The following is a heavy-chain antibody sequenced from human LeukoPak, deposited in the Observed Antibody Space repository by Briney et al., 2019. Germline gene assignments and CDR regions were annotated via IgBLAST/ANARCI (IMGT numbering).Heavy chain of an antibody. V-gene: IGHV1-46*01. CDR2: INPSGGST. D-gene: IGHD6-13*01. J-gene: IGHJ4*02. CDR1: GYTFTSYY. Sequence: GASVKVSCKASGYTFTSYYMHWVRQAPGQGLEWMGIINPSGGSTSYAQKFQGRVTMTRDMSTSTVYMELSSLRSEDTAVYYCARSNQLGLWKGLYSSWSEIYYDYWGQGTLVTVSS. CDR3: ARSNQLGLWKGLYSSWSEIYYDY.